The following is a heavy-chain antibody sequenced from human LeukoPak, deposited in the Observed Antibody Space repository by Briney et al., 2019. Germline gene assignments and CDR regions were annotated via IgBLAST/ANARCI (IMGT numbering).Heavy chain of an antibody. Sequence: GGSLRLSCAASGFTFSSYEMNWVRQAPGKGLECVSYISSSGSTIYYADSVKGRFTISRDNAKNSLYLQMNSLRAEDTAVYYCARDLTHYYGSGNWFDPWGQGTLVTVSS. CDR1: GFTFSSYE. V-gene: IGHV3-48*03. J-gene: IGHJ5*02. CDR3: ARDLTHYYGSGNWFDP. CDR2: ISSSGSTI. D-gene: IGHD3-10*01.